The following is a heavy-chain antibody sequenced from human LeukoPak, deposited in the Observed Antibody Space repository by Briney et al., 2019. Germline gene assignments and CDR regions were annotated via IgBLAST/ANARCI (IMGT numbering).Heavy chain of an antibody. J-gene: IGHJ5*02. Sequence: SETLSLTCTVSGGSISSYYWSWIRQPPGKGLEWFGYIYYSGSTNYNPSLESRVTISVDTSKNQFSLKLSSVTAADTAVYYCARGSSGYDTVEWFDPWGQGTLVTVSS. CDR2: IYYSGST. V-gene: IGHV4-59*01. CDR1: GGSISSYY. CDR3: ARGSSGYDTVEWFDP. D-gene: IGHD5-12*01.